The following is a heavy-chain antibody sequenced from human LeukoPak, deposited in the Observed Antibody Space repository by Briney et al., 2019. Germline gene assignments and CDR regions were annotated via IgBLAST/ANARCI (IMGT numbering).Heavy chain of an antibody. CDR3: TRDPILGAPDYFDY. D-gene: IGHD1-26*01. Sequence: GGSLRLSCAASGFTFSSYGMSWVRQAPGKGLEWVSAISGSGGRTYYADSVKGRFTISRDNSKNTMYLQMNNLREEDTAVYYCTRDPILGAPDYFDYWGQGTLVTVSS. J-gene: IGHJ4*02. CDR1: GFTFSSYG. V-gene: IGHV3-23*01. CDR2: ISGSGGRT.